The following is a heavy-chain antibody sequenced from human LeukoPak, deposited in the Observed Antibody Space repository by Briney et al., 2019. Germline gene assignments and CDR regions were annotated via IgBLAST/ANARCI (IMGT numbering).Heavy chain of an antibody. D-gene: IGHD6-6*01. V-gene: IGHV4-34*01. CDR2: INHSGST. CDR3: ARIAARRRVFEY. J-gene: IGHJ4*02. Sequence: SETLSLTCAVYGGSFSGYYWSWIRQPPGKGLEWIGEINHSGSTNYNPSLKSRVTISVDTSKNQFSLKLSSVTAADTAVYYCARIAARRRVFEYWGQGTLVTVSS. CDR1: GGSFSGYY.